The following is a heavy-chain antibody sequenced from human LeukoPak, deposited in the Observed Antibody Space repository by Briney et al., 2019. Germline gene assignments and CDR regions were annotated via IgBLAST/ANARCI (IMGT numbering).Heavy chain of an antibody. CDR3: ARTDPGYDILTGYYNWFDP. V-gene: IGHV1-46*01. Sequence: ASVEVSCKASGYTFTSYYMHWVRQAPGQGLEWMGIINPSGGSTTYAQKFQGRVTMTRDTSTSTVYMELSSLRSEDTAVYYCARTDPGYDILTGYYNWFDPWGQGTLVTVSS. CDR2: INPSGGST. J-gene: IGHJ5*02. CDR1: GYTFTSYY. D-gene: IGHD3-9*01.